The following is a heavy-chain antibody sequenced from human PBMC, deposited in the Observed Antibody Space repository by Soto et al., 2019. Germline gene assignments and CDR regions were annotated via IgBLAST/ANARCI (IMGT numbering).Heavy chain of an antibody. CDR1: GDSISSSHHY. Sequence: QLQLQESGPGLVKPSETLSLTCTVSGDSISSSHHYWAWVRQPPGKGLEWIVSTYYRGSTFYSPSLRGRVTTSVDTSTKQLSLKLKSVTAADTAVYFCARHGAWAPLDWGKGNLVTVSS. D-gene: IGHD3-16*01. CDR2: TYYRGST. CDR3: ARHGAWAPLD. V-gene: IGHV4-39*01. J-gene: IGHJ4*02.